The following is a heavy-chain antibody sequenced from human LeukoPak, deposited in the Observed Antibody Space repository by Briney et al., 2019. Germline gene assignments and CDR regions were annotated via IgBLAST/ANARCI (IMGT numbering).Heavy chain of an antibody. V-gene: IGHV1-2*06. D-gene: IGHD1-1*01. CDR3: ARGYDGDY. CDR2: INPKSGGA. J-gene: IGHJ4*02. CDR1: GYTFTDYY. Sequence: ASVKVSCKTSGYTFTDYYIHWVRQAPGQGLEWMGRINPKSGGANFAQKYQGRVTMTRDTSIGTAYMELSRLTSDDTAVFYCARGYDGDYWGQGTLVTVSS.